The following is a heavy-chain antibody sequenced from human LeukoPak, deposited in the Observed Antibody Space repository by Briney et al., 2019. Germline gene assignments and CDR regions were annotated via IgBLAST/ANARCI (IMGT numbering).Heavy chain of an antibody. CDR1: GGSISSYY. V-gene: IGHV4-59*08. CDR2: IYYSGST. CDR3: ARLRGVTTPADY. D-gene: IGHD4-17*01. Sequence: PSETLSLTCTVSGGSISSYYWSWIRQPPGKGLEWIGYIYYSGSTSYNPSLKSRVTISVDTSKNQFSLKLSSVTAADTAVYYCARLRGVTTPADYWGQGTLVTVSS. J-gene: IGHJ4*02.